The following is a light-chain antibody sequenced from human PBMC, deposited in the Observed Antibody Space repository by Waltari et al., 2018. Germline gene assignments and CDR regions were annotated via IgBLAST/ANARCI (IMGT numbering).Light chain of an antibody. J-gene: IGKJ1*01. Sequence: EILMTQSPATLSVSPGERATLSRRASQSVSSNLVWYQQRPGQAPRLLIYGASTRATGIPARFSGSGSGTEFTLTISSMQSEDFAVFYCQQYNNWPWTFGQGTKVEI. CDR3: QQYNNWPWT. V-gene: IGKV3-15*01. CDR1: QSVSSN. CDR2: GAS.